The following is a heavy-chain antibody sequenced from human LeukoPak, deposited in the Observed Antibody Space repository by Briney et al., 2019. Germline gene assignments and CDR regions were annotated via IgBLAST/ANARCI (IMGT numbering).Heavy chain of an antibody. J-gene: IGHJ4*02. CDR3: ASGWQLVPFDY. Sequence: ASVKVSCKASGYTFTSYYMHWVRQAPGQGLEWMGIINPSGGSTSYAQKFQGRVTMTRDMSTSTVYMELSSLRSDDTAVYYCASGWQLVPFDYWGQGTLVTVSS. CDR2: INPSGGST. CDR1: GYTFTSYY. V-gene: IGHV1-46*01. D-gene: IGHD6-13*01.